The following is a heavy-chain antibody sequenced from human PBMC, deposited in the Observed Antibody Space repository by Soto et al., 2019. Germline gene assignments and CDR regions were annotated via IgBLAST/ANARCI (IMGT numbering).Heavy chain of an antibody. V-gene: IGHV1-45*02. J-gene: IGHJ4*02. CDR1: GYTFTYRY. D-gene: IGHD2-21*01. Sequence: SVKVSCKASGYTFTYRYLHWVRQAPGQALEWMGWITPFNGNTNYAQKFQDRVTITRDRSMSTAYMELSSLRSEDTAMYYCARAFGFSAGFLLYFDYWTQRTLVTVSS. CDR2: ITPFNGNT. CDR3: ARAFGFSAGFLLYFDY.